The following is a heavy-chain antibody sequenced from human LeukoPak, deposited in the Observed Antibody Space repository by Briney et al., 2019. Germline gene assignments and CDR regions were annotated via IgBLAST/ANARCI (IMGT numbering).Heavy chain of an antibody. Sequence: GEAPKIYWKGSGYSFTSYWIGWDRPIPGKGLEWMGIIYPGDSDTTYSPSFQGQVTISADKSISTAYLQWSSLKASDTAMYYCARHYDSSGYSDYWGQGTLVTVSS. J-gene: IGHJ4*02. CDR3: ARHYDSSGYSDY. CDR1: GYSFTSYW. D-gene: IGHD3-22*01. CDR2: IYPGDSDT. V-gene: IGHV5-51*01.